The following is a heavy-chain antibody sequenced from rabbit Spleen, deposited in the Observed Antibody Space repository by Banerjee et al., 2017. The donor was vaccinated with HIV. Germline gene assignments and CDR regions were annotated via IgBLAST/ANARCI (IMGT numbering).Heavy chain of an antibody. CDR2: INAITGKA. CDR1: GFSFSNKAV. Sequence: QERLVESGGGLVKPEGSLKLSCTASGFSFSNKAVMCWVRQAPGKGLEWIACINAITGKAVYASWAKGRFTFSKTSSTTVTLQMTSLTAAHTATYFCARMPYGGGNGYAYAYFKLWGQGTLVTVS. CDR3: ARMPYGGGNGYAYAYFKL. J-gene: IGHJ4*01. V-gene: IGHV1S45*01. D-gene: IGHD6-1*01.